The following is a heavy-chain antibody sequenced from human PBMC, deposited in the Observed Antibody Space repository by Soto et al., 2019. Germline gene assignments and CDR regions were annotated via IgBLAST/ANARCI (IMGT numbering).Heavy chain of an antibody. V-gene: IGHV4-31*03. CDR1: GGSISSGGYY. CDR2: IYYSGST. Sequence: SETLSLTCTVSGGSISSGGYYWSWIRQHPGKGLEWIGYIYYSGSTYYNPSLKSRVTISVDTSKNQFSLKLSSVTAADTAVYYCAREKKDCTNGVCYNYFDYWGQGTLVTVSS. D-gene: IGHD2-8*01. J-gene: IGHJ4*02. CDR3: AREKKDCTNGVCYNYFDY.